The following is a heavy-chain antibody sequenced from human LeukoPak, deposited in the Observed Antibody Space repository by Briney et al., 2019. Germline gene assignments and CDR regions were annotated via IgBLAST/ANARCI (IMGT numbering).Heavy chain of an antibody. V-gene: IGHV1-8*01. J-gene: IGHJ6*02. CDR3: ARLQAPNITMVRGVPNYYYYYGMDV. Sequence: ASVKVSCKASGYTFTSYDINWVRQATGQGLEWMGWMNPNSGNTGYAQKFQGRVTMTRNTSISTAYMELSSLRSEDTAVYYCARLQAPNITMVRGVPNYYYYYGMDVCGQGTTVTVSS. D-gene: IGHD3-10*01. CDR2: MNPNSGNT. CDR1: GYTFTSYD.